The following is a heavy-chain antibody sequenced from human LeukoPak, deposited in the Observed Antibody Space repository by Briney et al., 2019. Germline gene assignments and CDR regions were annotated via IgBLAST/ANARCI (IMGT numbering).Heavy chain of an antibody. CDR1: GFTFSSYT. D-gene: IGHD3-3*01. CDR3: ARVARDLYYDFWSGNYYFDY. J-gene: IGHJ4*02. V-gene: IGHV3-21*01. Sequence: GGSLRLSCAASGFTFSSYTMNWVRQAPGKGLEWVSSITSSSNYIYYADSVKGRFTISRDNAKNSLYLQMNSLGPEDTAVYYCARVARDLYYDFWSGNYYFDYWGQGTLVTVSS. CDR2: ITSSSNYI.